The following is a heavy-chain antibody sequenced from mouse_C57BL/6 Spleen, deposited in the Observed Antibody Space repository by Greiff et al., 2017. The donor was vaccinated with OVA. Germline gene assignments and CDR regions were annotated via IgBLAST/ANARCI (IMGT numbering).Heavy chain of an antibody. CDR2: IRSKSTNYAT. J-gene: IGHJ1*03. D-gene: IGHD1-1*01. V-gene: IGHV10-1*01. CDR1: GFSFNTYA. CDR3: VRQYYGSSYWYFDV. Sequence: DAGGGLVQPKGSLKLSCAASGFSFNTYAMNWVRQAPGKGLEWVARIRSKSTNYATYYADSVKDRFTISRDDSESMLYLQMNNLKTEDTAMYYCVRQYYGSSYWYFDVWGTGTTVTVSS.